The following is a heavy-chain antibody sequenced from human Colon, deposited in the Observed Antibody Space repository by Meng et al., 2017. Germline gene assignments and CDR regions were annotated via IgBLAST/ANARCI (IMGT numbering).Heavy chain of an antibody. D-gene: IGHD6-19*01. CDR1: GFSFTNAY. V-gene: IGHV3-15*01. Sequence: VALVGCGGGLVGPGGSLILSCTGSGFSFTNAYMSWVRQAPGKGPEWVGRIKNKADGGTTDYTAPLKDRFSISRDDSKNTVYLQMNSLKTEDTALYYCATYGSGHPAGGQGTLVTVSS. CDR2: IKNKADGGTT. CDR3: ATYGSGHPA. J-gene: IGHJ4*02.